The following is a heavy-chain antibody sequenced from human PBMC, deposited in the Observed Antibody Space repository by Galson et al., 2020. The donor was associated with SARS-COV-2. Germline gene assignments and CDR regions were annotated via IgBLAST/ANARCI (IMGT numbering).Heavy chain of an antibody. CDR3: AKEKYYYDSSGYSLHPFDY. D-gene: IGHD3-22*01. CDR2: ISYDGSNK. J-gene: IGHJ4*02. Sequence: GESLKISCAASGFTFSSYGMHWVRQAPGKGLEWVAVISYDGSNKYYADSVKGRFTISRDNSKNTLYLQMNSLRAEDTAVYYCAKEKYYYDSSGYSLHPFDYWGQGTLVTVSS. CDR1: GFTFSSYG. V-gene: IGHV3-30*18.